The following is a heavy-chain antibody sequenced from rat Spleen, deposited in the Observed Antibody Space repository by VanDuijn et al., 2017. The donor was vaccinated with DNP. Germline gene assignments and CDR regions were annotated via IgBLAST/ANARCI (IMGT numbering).Heavy chain of an antibody. CDR1: GFTLSDYN. D-gene: IGHD1-12*01. Sequence: EVQLVESGGGLVQPGRSLKLSCAASGFTLSDYNMAWVRQAPTKGLEWVAYISYDGGSTYYGDSVKGRFTISRDNAKSILYLQTDSLRSEDTATYYCTTLNFYASLSEYFDYWGQGVMVTVSS. V-gene: IGHV5-20*01. CDR2: ISYDGGST. J-gene: IGHJ2*01. CDR3: TTLNFYASLSEYFDY.